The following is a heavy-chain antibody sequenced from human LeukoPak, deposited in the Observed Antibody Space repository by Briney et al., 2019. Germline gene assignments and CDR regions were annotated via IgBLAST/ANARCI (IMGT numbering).Heavy chain of an antibody. V-gene: IGHV1-69*13. D-gene: IGHD3-22*01. CDR3: ARVLRSSGSPDY. Sequence: SVKVSCKASGHTFNTYYMHWVRQAPGQGLEWMGGIIPIFGTANYAQKFQGRVTITADESTSTAYMELSSLRSEDTAVYYCARVLRSSGSPDYWGQGTLVTVSS. CDR2: IIPIFGTA. CDR1: GHTFNTYY. J-gene: IGHJ4*02.